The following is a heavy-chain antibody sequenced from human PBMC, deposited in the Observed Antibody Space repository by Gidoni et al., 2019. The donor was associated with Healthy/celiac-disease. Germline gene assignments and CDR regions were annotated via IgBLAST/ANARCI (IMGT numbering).Heavy chain of an antibody. Sequence: QVQLQEVGPGLVKPSETLCLTCAVSGYAISSGYYWGWIRQPPGTGLEWIVSIHHSGSTYYTPSLKSRVTISVDTSKNQFSLKLSSVTAADTAVYYCARESFIMVVAATPDSYYMDVWGKGTTVTVSS. CDR3: ARESFIMVVAATPDSYYMDV. CDR1: GYAISSGYY. J-gene: IGHJ6*03. V-gene: IGHV4-38-2*02. D-gene: IGHD2-15*01. CDR2: IHHSGST.